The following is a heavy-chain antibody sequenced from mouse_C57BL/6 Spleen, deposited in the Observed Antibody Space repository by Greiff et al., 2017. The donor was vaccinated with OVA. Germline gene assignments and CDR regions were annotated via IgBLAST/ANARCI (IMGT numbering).Heavy chain of an antibody. D-gene: IGHD1-1*01. CDR2: IDPENGDT. CDR3: TTGLRGGFDY. CDR1: GFNIKDDY. J-gene: IGHJ2*01. V-gene: IGHV14-4*01. Sequence: EVQLVESGAELVRPGASVKLSCTASGFNIKDDYMHWVKQRPEQGLEWIGWIDPENGDTEYASKFQGKATITADTSSNTAYLQLSSLTSEDTAVYYCTTGLRGGFDYWGQGTTLTVSS.